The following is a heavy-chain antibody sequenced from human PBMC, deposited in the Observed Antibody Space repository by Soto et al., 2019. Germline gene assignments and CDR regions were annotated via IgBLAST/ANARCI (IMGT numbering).Heavy chain of an antibody. V-gene: IGHV3-23*01. CDR2: ISGSGGRT. CDR3: AKVVGWYSGFDY. Sequence: EVQLLESGGGLVQPGGSLRLSCAASGFTFSSYAMSWVRQAPVKGLEWVSGISGSGGRTYYADSVKGRFTISRDNSKNTLYLQMNSLRAEDTAVYYCAKVVGWYSGFDYWGQGTLVTVSS. D-gene: IGHD1-26*01. J-gene: IGHJ4*02. CDR1: GFTFSSYA.